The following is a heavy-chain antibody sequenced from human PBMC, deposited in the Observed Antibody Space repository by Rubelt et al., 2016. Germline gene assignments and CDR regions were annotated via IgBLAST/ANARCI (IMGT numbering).Heavy chain of an antibody. V-gene: IGHV3-23*01. J-gene: IGHJ4*02. CDR1: GFTFSNDA. D-gene: IGHD3-10*01. CDR3: ARGGGSNYFDF. CDR2: ISNSGGRT. Sequence: EVQLLESGGGWGQPGGSLRLSCVASGFTFSNDAMSWVRQAPGKGLQWVSAISNSGGRTYYADSVRGRFAISRDNSKNTLYLQMNSLRAEDTAVYYCARGGGSNYFDFWGQGTLAIVSS.